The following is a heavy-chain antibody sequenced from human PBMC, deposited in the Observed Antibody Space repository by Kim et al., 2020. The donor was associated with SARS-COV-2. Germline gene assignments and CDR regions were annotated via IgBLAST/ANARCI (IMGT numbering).Heavy chain of an antibody. V-gene: IGHV3-23*01. CDR2: ISGSGGST. J-gene: IGHJ4*02. CDR1: GFTFSSYA. Sequence: GGSLRLSCAASGFTFSSYAMSWVRQAPGKGLEWVSAISGSGGSTYYADSVKGRFTISRDNSKNTLYLQMNSLRAEDTAVYYCAKDVNLRSLRAPSFWGQGTLVTVSS. CDR3: AKDVNLRSLRAPSF. D-gene: IGHD4-17*01.